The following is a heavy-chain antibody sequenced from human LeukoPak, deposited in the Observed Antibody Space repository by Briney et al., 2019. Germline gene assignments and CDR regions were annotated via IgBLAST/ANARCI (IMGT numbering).Heavy chain of an antibody. CDR1: GGTFSSYT. CDR2: IILILGIA. D-gene: IGHD6-19*01. J-gene: IGHJ6*03. CDR3: ARMRSSGWYVFDYYYYYMDV. V-gene: IGHV1-69*02. Sequence: SVKVSCKASGGTFSSYTISWVRQAPGQGLEWMGRIILILGIANYAQKFQGRVTITADKSTSTAYMELSSLRSEDTAVYYCARMRSSGWYVFDYYYYYMDVWSKGTTVTVSS.